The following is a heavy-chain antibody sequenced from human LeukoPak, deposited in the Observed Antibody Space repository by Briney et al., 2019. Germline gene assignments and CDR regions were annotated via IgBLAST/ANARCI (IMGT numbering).Heavy chain of an antibody. D-gene: IGHD3-22*01. CDR1: GYTFTSYW. J-gene: IGHJ4*02. Sequence: GESLKISCEGSGYTFTSYWIAWVRQMPGKGLEWTGIIYPGDSDTRYSPSFQGQVTISADKSISTAYLQWSSLKASDTAMYYCARHGVDYYDSRYYFDYWGQGTLVTVSS. CDR2: IYPGDSDT. CDR3: ARHGVDYYDSRYYFDY. V-gene: IGHV5-51*01.